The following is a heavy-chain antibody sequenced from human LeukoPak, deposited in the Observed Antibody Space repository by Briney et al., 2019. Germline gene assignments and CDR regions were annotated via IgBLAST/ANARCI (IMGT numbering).Heavy chain of an antibody. CDR1: GFTFSSYW. J-gene: IGHJ4*02. D-gene: IGHD5-18*01. V-gene: IGHV3-7*03. Sequence: PGGSLRLSCAASGFTFSSYWMSWVRQAPGKGLEWVANIKQDGSEKYYVDSVKGRFTISRDNAKNSLYLQMNSLRAEDTAVYYYARERKKEYSYGYFYYFVYWGQGTLVTVSS. CDR2: IKQDGSEK. CDR3: ARERKKEYSYGYFYYFVY.